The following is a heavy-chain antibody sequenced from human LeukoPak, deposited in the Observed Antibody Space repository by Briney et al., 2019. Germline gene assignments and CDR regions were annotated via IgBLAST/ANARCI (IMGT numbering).Heavy chain of an antibody. CDR2: INAGNGNT. V-gene: IGHV1-3*01. J-gene: IGHJ4*02. CDR1: GYTFTSYA. CDR3: ARQNRLLWFGELGY. Sequence: ASVKVSCKASGYTFTSYAMHWVRQAPGQRLEGMGWINAGNGNTKYSQKFQGRVTITRDTSASTAYMELSSLRSEGTAVYYCARQNRLLWFGELGYWGQGTLVTVSS. D-gene: IGHD3-10*01.